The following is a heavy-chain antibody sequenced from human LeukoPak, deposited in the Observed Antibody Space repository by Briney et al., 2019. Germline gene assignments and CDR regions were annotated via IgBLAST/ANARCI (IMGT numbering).Heavy chain of an antibody. CDR2: MNPNSGNT. D-gene: IGHD3-10*01. V-gene: IGHV1-8*01. J-gene: IGHJ4*02. CDR1: GYTFTSYD. Sequence: VASVKVSCKASGYTFTSYDINWVRQATGQGLEWMGWMNPNSGNTGYAQKFQGRVTMTRNTSISTAYMELSSLRSEDTAVYYCARARYGSGTYYFDYWDQGTLVTVSS. CDR3: ARARYGSGTYYFDY.